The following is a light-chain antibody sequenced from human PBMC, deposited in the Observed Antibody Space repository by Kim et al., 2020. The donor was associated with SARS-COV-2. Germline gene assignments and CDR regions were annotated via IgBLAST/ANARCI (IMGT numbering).Light chain of an antibody. CDR3: QQYDTSWT. J-gene: IGKJ1*01. CDR2: DAS. V-gene: IGKV1-5*01. Sequence: SAAVGKVVIISCRTSQSIGSWLAWYQQKPGKAPKFLIYDASTLGSGAPSTSSGSGSGAEFTLTISSLRADDFASYYHQQYDTSWTFGQGTKVDIK. CDR1: QSIGSW.